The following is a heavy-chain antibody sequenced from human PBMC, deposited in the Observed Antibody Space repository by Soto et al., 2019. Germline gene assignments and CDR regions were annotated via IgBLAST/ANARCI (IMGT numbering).Heavy chain of an antibody. CDR1: GGTFSSYA. J-gene: IGHJ5*02. CDR3: ARDVGLIRSWYMRWFDR. Sequence: QVQLVQSGAEVKKPGSSVKVYCKASGGTFSSYAISWVRQAPGQGLEWMGGIIPIFGRANYAQKFQGRVTMTADESASAAYMEVSRLRYEDTAVYYCARDVGLIRSWYMRWFDRWGQGNLVTVSS. V-gene: IGHV1-69*01. D-gene: IGHD6-13*01. CDR2: IIPIFGRA.